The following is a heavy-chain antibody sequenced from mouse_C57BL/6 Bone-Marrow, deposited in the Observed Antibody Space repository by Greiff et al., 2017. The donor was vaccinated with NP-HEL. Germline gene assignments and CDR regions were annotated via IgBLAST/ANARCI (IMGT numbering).Heavy chain of an antibody. D-gene: IGHD3-2*02. CDR1: GYTFTSYW. CDR3: ARSDSSGYLIDY. CDR2: IHPNSGST. J-gene: IGHJ2*01. Sequence: QVQLQQPGAELVKPGASVKLSCKASGYTFTSYWMHWVKQRPGQGLEWIGMIHPNSGSTNYNEKFKSKATLTVDKSSSTAYMQLSSLTSEDSAVYDGARSDSSGYLIDYWGQGTTLTVSS. V-gene: IGHV1-64*01.